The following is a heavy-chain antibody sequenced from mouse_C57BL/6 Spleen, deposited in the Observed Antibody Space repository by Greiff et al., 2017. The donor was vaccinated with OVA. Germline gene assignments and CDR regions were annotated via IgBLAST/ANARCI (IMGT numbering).Heavy chain of an antibody. V-gene: IGHV5-16*01. Sequence: EVQLVESEGGLVQPGRSMKLSCTASGFTFSDYYMAWVRQVPEKGLEWVANINYDGSSTYYLDSLKSRFIISRDNAKNILYLQMSSLKSEDTATYYCARDMGYFDYWGQGTTLTVSS. D-gene: IGHD1-1*02. CDR3: ARDMGYFDY. CDR2: INYDGSST. CDR1: GFTFSDYY. J-gene: IGHJ2*01.